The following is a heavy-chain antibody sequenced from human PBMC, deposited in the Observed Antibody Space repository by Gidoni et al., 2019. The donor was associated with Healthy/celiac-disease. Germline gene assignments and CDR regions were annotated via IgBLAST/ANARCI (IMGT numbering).Heavy chain of an antibody. V-gene: IGHV4-39*01. CDR1: GGSISSRSYY. Sequence: QLQLQESGPGLVKPSETLSLTCTGPGGSISSRSYYWGWLRQPPGKGLEWIGSIYYSGSTYYNPSLKSRVTISVDTSKNQFSLKLSSVTAADTAVYYCARQGMVATLGYWGQGTLVTVSS. D-gene: IGHD5-12*01. CDR3: ARQGMVATLGY. CDR2: IYYSGST. J-gene: IGHJ4*02.